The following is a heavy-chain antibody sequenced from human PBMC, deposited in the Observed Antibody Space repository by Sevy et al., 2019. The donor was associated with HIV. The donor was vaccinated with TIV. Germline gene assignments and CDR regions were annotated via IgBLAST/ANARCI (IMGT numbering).Heavy chain of an antibody. V-gene: IGHV3-21*01. CDR1: GFTFSSYS. J-gene: IGHJ4*02. CDR2: ISSSSSYI. Sequence: GGSLRLSCAASGFTFSSYSMNWVRQAPGKGLEWVSSISSSSSYIYYADSVKGRFTISRDNAKNSLYLQMNSLRAEDTAVYYCARDSGNRLFDYWGQGTLVTVSS. D-gene: IGHD6-13*01. CDR3: ARDSGNRLFDY.